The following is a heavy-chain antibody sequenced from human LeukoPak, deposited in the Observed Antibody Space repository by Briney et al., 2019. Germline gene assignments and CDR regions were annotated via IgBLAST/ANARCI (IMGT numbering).Heavy chain of an antibody. Sequence: ASVTVSCTASGATFSSYAISWVRQAPGQGLEWMGRIIPIFGIANYAQKFRGRVTITADKSTSTAYMELSSLRSEDTGVYYCARSGIAVAGSFDYWGQGTLVAVSS. J-gene: IGHJ4*02. CDR1: GATFSSYA. CDR3: ARSGIAVAGSFDY. V-gene: IGHV1-69*04. D-gene: IGHD6-19*01. CDR2: IIPIFGIA.